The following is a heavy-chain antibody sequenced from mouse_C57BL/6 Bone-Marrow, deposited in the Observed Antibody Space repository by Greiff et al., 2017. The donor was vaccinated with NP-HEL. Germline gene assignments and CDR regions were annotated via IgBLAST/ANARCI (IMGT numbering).Heavy chain of an antibody. CDR2: ISNGGGST. J-gene: IGHJ2*01. CDR3: ARGRYGSLFDY. D-gene: IGHD1-1*01. V-gene: IGHV5-12*01. CDR1: GFTFSDYY. Sequence: EVKLVESGGGLVQPGGSLKLSCAASGFTFSDYYMYWVRQTPEKRLEWVAYISNGGGSTYYPDTVKGRFTISRDNAKNTLYLQMSRLKSEDTAMYYCARGRYGSLFDYWGQGTTLTVSS.